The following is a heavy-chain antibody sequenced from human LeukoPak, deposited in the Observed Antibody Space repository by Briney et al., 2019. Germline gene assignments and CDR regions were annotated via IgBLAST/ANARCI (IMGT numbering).Heavy chain of an antibody. Sequence: GGSLRLSCAASGFTFSNYAMSWVRQAPGKGLEWVGRIKSKTDGGTIDYAAPVKGRFTISRDDSKDTLFLQMNSLKTEDTAVYYCTTDLSELDDSGYYAKYFHHWGQGTLVTVSS. V-gene: IGHV3-15*01. J-gene: IGHJ1*01. D-gene: IGHD3-22*01. CDR2: IKSKTDGGTI. CDR3: TTDLSELDDSGYYAKYFHH. CDR1: GFTFSNYA.